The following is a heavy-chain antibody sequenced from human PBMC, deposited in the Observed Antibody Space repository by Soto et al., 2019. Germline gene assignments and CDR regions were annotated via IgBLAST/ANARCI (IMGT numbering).Heavy chain of an antibody. Sequence: GGSLRLSCAASGFTVSSNYMTWVRQAPGKGLEWVSVIYSGGSTYYADSVKGRFTISRDNSKNTLYLQMNSLRAEDTAVYYCARLGGYSYGYDYGMDVWGQGTTVTVSS. CDR2: IYSGGST. J-gene: IGHJ6*02. D-gene: IGHD5-18*01. CDR1: GFTVSSNY. CDR3: ARLGGYSYGYDYGMDV. V-gene: IGHV3-53*01.